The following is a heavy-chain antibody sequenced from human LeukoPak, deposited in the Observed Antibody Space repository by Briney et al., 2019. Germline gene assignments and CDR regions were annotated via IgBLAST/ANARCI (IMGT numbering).Heavy chain of an antibody. J-gene: IGHJ1*01. V-gene: IGHV4-61*02. D-gene: IGHD3-10*01. CDR1: GGSISSGSYY. CDR3: AKEDYYGSGSYPE. CDR2: IYTGGST. Sequence: SQTLSLTCTVSGGSISSGSYYWSWIRQPAGKELEWIGRIYTGGSTNYNPSLKSRVTISVDTSKNQFSLNLSSVTAADTAVYYCAKEDYYGSGSYPEWGQGTLVTVSS.